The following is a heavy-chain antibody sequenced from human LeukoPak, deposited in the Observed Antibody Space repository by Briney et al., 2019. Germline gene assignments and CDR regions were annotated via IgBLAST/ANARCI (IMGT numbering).Heavy chain of an antibody. CDR1: GGSISSSRYY. D-gene: IGHD3-22*01. V-gene: IGHV4-39*07. CDR2: MYYSGST. CDR3: ARAVVLYYDGSGYSTRFDY. Sequence: SETLSLTCTVSGGSISSSRYYWGWIRQPPGKGLEWIGSMYYSGSTYYNPSLKSRVTISLDTSKNQFSLKLRSVTAADTAMYYCARAVVLYYDGSGYSTRFDYWGQGTLVTVSS. J-gene: IGHJ4*02.